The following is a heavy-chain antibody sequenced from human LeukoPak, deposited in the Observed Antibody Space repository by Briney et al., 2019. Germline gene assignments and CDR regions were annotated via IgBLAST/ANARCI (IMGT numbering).Heavy chain of an antibody. V-gene: IGHV5-51*01. D-gene: IGHD3-10*01. Sequence: GESLKISCKASGYSFTTYWIGWVRQVPGKGLEWVGIIYPADSTAKYSPSFQGQVTISVDKSISTAYLQWSSLKASDTAMYYCAGWFGEAGGAFDIWGQGTMVTVSS. CDR2: IYPADSTA. J-gene: IGHJ3*02. CDR1: GYSFTTYW. CDR3: AGWFGEAGGAFDI.